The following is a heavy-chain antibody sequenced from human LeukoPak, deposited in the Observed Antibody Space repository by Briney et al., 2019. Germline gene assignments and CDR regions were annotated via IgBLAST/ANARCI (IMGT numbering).Heavy chain of an antibody. D-gene: IGHD6-19*01. CDR3: ARRRSSGLRNWFDP. V-gene: IGHV4-59*08. Sequence: SETLYLTCTVSGGSISSYYWSWIRQPPGKGLEWIGYIYYSGSTNYNPSLKSRVTISVDTSKNQFSLKLSSVTAADTAVYYCARRRSSGLRNWFDPWGQGTLVTVSS. J-gene: IGHJ5*02. CDR2: IYYSGST. CDR1: GGSISSYY.